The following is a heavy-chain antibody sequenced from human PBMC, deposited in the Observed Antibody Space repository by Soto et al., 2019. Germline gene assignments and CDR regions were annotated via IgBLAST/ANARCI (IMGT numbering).Heavy chain of an antibody. CDR1: GDSISSANW. Sequence: QVQLQESGPGLVKPSGTLSLTCAVSGDSISSANWWSWVRQPPGKGLEWIGEIYHSGSTNYTPSLSRRVTISVDKAKNQFSLKVNSVTAADTAIYYCARDRKPGIDYWGQGTLVTVSS. V-gene: IGHV4-4*02. D-gene: IGHD3-10*01. J-gene: IGHJ4*02. CDR3: ARDRKPGIDY. CDR2: IYHSGST.